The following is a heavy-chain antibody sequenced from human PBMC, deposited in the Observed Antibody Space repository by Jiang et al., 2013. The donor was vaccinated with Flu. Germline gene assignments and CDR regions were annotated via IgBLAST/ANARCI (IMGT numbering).Heavy chain of an antibody. V-gene: IGHV4-61*02. CDR3: AREDSSSWPYYYYYGMDV. D-gene: IGHD6-13*01. CDR1: GGSISSGSYY. J-gene: IGHJ6*02. CDR2: IYTSGST. Sequence: GLVKPSQTLSLTCTVSGGSISSGSYYWSWIRQPAGKGLEWIGRIYTSGSTNYNPSLKSRVTISVDTSKNQFSLKLSSVTAADTAVYYCAREDSSSWPYYYYYGMDVWGQGTTVTVSS.